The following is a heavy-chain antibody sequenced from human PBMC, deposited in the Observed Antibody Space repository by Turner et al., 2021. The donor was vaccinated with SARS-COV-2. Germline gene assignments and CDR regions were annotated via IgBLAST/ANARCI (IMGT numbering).Heavy chain of an antibody. Sequence: QVQLAQSGAEVKKPGASVTVSCKASGYTFTGYYMHWVRQAPGQGLEGMGWINPNSGGTNYAQKFQGRVTMTRDTSISTAYMELSRLRSDDTAVYYCAVLEMATITDAFDIWGQGTMVTVSS. CDR1: GYTFTGYY. V-gene: IGHV1-2*02. D-gene: IGHD5-12*01. CDR3: AVLEMATITDAFDI. J-gene: IGHJ3*02. CDR2: INPNSGGT.